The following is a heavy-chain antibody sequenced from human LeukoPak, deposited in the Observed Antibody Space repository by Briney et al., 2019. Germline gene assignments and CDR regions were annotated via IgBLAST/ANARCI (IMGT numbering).Heavy chain of an antibody. CDR3: AGLVLDY. V-gene: IGHV3-48*03. CDR1: GFTFRSYE. CDR2: ISGSGSTI. Sequence: SGGSLRLSCAASGFTFRSYEMTWVRQAPGKGLEWVSYISGSGSTIYYTDSVKGRFTISRGNAKSSLYLQMNSLRAEDTAVYYCAGLVLDYWGQGTLVTVSS. J-gene: IGHJ4*02. D-gene: IGHD6-19*01.